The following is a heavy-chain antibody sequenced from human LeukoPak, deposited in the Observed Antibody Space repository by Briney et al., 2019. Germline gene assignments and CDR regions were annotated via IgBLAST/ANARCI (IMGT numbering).Heavy chain of an antibody. CDR1: GFTFSSYW. V-gene: IGHV3-7*01. CDR2: IKQDGSEK. J-gene: IGHJ4*02. Sequence: GGSLRLSCAASGFTFSSYWTSWVRQAPGKGLEWVANIKQDGSEKYYADSVKGRFTISRDNAKNSLYLQMNSLRAEDTAVYYCARVLLYDILTGEYYFDYWGQGTLVTVSS. D-gene: IGHD3-9*01. CDR3: ARVLLYDILTGEYYFDY.